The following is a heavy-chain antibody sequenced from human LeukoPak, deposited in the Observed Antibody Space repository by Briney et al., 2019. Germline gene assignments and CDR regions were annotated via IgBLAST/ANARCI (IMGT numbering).Heavy chain of an antibody. J-gene: IGHJ4*02. Sequence: PSETLSLTCTVSGGSISSYYWSWIRQPPGKGLEWIGYIYYSGSTNYNPSLKSRVTISVDTSKNQFSLKLSSVTAADTAVYYCARVSRAGAPFDYWGQGTLVTVSS. V-gene: IGHV4-59*01. CDR3: ARVSRAGAPFDY. CDR2: IYYSGST. CDR1: GGSISSYY. D-gene: IGHD1-26*01.